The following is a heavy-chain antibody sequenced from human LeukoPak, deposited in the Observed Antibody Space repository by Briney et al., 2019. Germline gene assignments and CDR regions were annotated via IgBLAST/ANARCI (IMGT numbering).Heavy chain of an antibody. D-gene: IGHD3-10*01. CDR1: GFTFTIYA. V-gene: IGHV3-23*01. CDR2: ISGSGGST. Sequence: GGSLRLSCAASGFTFTIYAMSWVRQAPGKELEWVSAISGSGGSTYYADSVKGRFTISRDSSKNTLYLQMNSLRAEDTAVYYCAGTMKLGDGSGTYFAFDYWGQGTLVTVSS. J-gene: IGHJ4*02. CDR3: AGTMKLGDGSGTYFAFDY.